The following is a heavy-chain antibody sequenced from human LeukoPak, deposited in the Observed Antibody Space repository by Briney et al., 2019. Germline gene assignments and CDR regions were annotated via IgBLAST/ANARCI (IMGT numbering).Heavy chain of an antibody. D-gene: IGHD3-10*01. V-gene: IGHV1-2*02. Sequence: ASVKVSCKASGYTFTGYYMHWVRQAPGQGLEWMGWINPNSGGTNYAQKFQGRVTMTRDTSISTAYMELRSLRSDDTAVYYCARDRVTMVRGVIGYWGQGTLVTVSS. CDR3: ARDRVTMVRGVIGY. J-gene: IGHJ4*02. CDR2: INPNSGGT. CDR1: GYTFTGYY.